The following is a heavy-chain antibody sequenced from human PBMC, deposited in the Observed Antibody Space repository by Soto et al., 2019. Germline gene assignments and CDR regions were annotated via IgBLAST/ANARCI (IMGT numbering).Heavy chain of an antibody. V-gene: IGHV1-46*01. J-gene: IGHJ6*02. Sequence: ASVKVSCKASGYTFTSYYMHCVRQAPGQGLEWMGIINPSGGSTSYAQKFQGRVTMTRDTSTSTVYMELSSLRSEDTAVYYCARERITMIGGYYYYGMDVWGQGTTVTVSS. CDR3: ARERITMIGGYYYYGMDV. CDR1: GYTFTSYY. D-gene: IGHD3-22*01. CDR2: INPSGGST.